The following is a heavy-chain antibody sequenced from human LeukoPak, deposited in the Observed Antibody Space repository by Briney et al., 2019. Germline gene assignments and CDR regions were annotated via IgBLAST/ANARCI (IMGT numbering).Heavy chain of an antibody. CDR2: IYYSGGT. Sequence: PSETLSLTCTASGGTISSYYWSWIRQPPGQGLEWMGSIYYSGGTNNNPSRMRRVTISVDTSKNQFSLKLSSVTAGDTAVYDCARRGHYYDSSGYYYFDYWGQGTLVTVSS. CDR1: GGTISSYY. CDR3: ARRGHYYDSSGYYYFDY. V-gene: IGHV4-59*01. J-gene: IGHJ4*02. D-gene: IGHD3-22*01.